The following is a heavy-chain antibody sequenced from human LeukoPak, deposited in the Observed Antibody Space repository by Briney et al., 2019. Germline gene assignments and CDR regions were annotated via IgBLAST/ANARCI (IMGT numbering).Heavy chain of an antibody. Sequence: SETLSLTCTVSGGSISSTTHYWGWIPQPPGKGLEWIGSIFYSGITYYNPSLKSRVTMSVTAADTAVYYCASHCSSTSCYLLNGEDYWGQGTLVTVSS. CDR3: EDY. CDR2: IFYSGIT. D-gene: IGHD2-2*01. J-gene: IGHJ4*02. CDR1: GGSISSTTHY. V-gene: IGHV4-39*01.